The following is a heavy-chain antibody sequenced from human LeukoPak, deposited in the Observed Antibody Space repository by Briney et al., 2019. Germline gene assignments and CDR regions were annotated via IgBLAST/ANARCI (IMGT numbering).Heavy chain of an antibody. CDR1: GFTFSSYA. CDR2: ISGDGGST. V-gene: IGHV3-43*02. Sequence: PGGSLRLSCAASGFTFSSYAMSWVRQAPGKGLEWVSLISGDGGSTYYADSVKGRFTISRDNSKNSLYLQMNSLRTEDTALYYCSGPNSSLDYWGQGTLVTVSS. J-gene: IGHJ4*02. D-gene: IGHD6-13*01. CDR3: SGPNSSLDY.